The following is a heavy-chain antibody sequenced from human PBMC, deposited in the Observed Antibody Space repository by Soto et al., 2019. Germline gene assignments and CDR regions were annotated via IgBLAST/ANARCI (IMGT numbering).Heavy chain of an antibody. V-gene: IGHV1-69*08. Sequence: QVQLVQSGAEVKKPGSSVKVSCKASGGTFSSYTISWVRQAPGQGLEWMGRIIPILGIANYAQKFQGRVTITADKSTSTAYVELSSLRSEDTAVYYCARDRQSGYSSGWYWFDPWGQGTLVTVSS. CDR2: IIPILGIA. D-gene: IGHD6-19*01. CDR3: ARDRQSGYSSGWYWFDP. CDR1: GGTFSSYT. J-gene: IGHJ5*02.